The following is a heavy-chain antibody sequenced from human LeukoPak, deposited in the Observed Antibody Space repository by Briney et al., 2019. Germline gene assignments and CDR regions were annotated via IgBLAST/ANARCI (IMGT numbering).Heavy chain of an antibody. CDR1: GGTFSSYA. CDR2: IIPILGIA. D-gene: IGHD6-25*01. J-gene: IGHJ4*02. Sequence: SVKVSCKASGGTFSSYAISWVRQAPGQGLEWTGRIIPILGIANYAQKFQGRVTITADKSTSTAYMELSSLRSEDTAVYYCASSRITGYSSGPDYWGQGTLVTVSS. CDR3: ASSRITGYSSGPDY. V-gene: IGHV1-69*04.